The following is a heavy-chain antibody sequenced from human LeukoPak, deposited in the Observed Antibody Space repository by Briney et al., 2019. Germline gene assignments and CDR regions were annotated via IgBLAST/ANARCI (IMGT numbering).Heavy chain of an antibody. D-gene: IGHD7-27*01. Sequence: PGGSLRLSCAASGFTFSDYAINWVRQVPGKGLEWVSSISRGGVITYYADSVKGRFTISRDNSNNTLYLHMNSLRAEDTAVYYCVSRAGRPWGPFDDWGQGTLVTVSS. V-gene: IGHV3-23*01. CDR1: GFTFSDYA. CDR2: ISRGGVIT. J-gene: IGHJ4*02. CDR3: VSRAGRPWGPFDD.